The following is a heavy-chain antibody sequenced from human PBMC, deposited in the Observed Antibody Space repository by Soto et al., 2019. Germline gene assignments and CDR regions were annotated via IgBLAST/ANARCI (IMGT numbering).Heavy chain of an antibody. CDR2: FDPEDGET. Sequence: ASVKVSCKVSGYTLTELSMHWVRQAPGKGLEWMGGFDPEDGETIYAQKFQGRVTMTEDTSTDTAYMELSSLRSEDTAVYYCATRRKYSSSAREYFYYYMDVWGKGTTVTVSS. V-gene: IGHV1-24*01. J-gene: IGHJ6*03. D-gene: IGHD6-6*01. CDR3: ATRRKYSSSAREYFYYYMDV. CDR1: GYTLTELS.